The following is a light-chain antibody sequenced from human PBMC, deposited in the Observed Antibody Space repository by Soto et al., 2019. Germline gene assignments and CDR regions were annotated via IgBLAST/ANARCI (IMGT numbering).Light chain of an antibody. J-gene: IGLJ1*01. CDR3: CSYAGSRTYV. CDR2: EGS. CDR1: SSDVGSYNL. Sequence: QSVLTQPASVSGSPGQSITISCTGTSSDVGSYNLVSWYQQHPGKAPKLMIYEGSKRPSGVSNRFSGSKSGNTASLTISGLQAEDEADYYCCSYAGSRTYVFGTGTKVIVL. V-gene: IGLV2-23*01.